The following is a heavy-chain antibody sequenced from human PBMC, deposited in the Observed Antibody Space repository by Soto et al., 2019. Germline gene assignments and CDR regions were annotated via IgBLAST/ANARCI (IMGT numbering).Heavy chain of an antibody. V-gene: IGHV4-39*01. D-gene: IGHD3-22*01. Sequence: QLQLQESGPGLVKPSETLSLTCSVSGGSIRNNIYYWGWIRQPPGKGLEWIATVHYSGSTYYTPSLTTRVTIPADTSNNQFSLRLNSVTAADTAVYYCARQHYYDSSGYYTWNWGQGTLVTVSS. J-gene: IGHJ4*02. CDR2: VHYSGST. CDR1: GGSIRNNIYY. CDR3: ARQHYYDSSGYYTWN.